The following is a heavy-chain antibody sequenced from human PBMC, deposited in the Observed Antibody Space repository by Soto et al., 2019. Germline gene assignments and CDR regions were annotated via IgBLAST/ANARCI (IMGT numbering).Heavy chain of an antibody. D-gene: IGHD6-13*01. CDR1: GYTFTSYG. V-gene: IGHV1-18*01. J-gene: IGHJ4*02. CDR3: ARDGSDGLGSSWSYFDY. CDR2: ISAYNGNT. Sequence: QVQLVQSGAEVKKPGASVKVSCKASGYTFTSYGISWVRQAPGQGLEWMGWISAYNGNTNYAQKLQGRVPRTTDTAPSTAYVELRSMRRDDTAVYYCARDGSDGLGSSWSYFDYWGQGTLITISS.